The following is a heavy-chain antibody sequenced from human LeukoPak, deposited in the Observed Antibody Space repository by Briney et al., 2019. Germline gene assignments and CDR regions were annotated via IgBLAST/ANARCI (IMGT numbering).Heavy chain of an antibody. Sequence: PGRSLRLSCAASGFTFSSYGMHWVRQAPGKGLEWVAVISYDGSNKYYADSVKGRFTISRDNSKNTLYLQVNSLRAEDTAVYYCAKWGCSGGSCYPFDYWGQGTLVTVSS. CDR1: GFTFSSYG. V-gene: IGHV3-30*18. CDR3: AKWGCSGGSCYPFDY. J-gene: IGHJ4*02. CDR2: ISYDGSNK. D-gene: IGHD2-15*01.